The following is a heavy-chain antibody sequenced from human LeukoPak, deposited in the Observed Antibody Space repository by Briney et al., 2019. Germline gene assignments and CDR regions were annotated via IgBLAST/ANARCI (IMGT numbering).Heavy chain of an antibody. J-gene: IGHJ3*02. V-gene: IGHV1-46*01. CDR3: AKSGSLILGAFDT. CDR1: GYTFTSYY. CDR2: INPSGGST. D-gene: IGHD1-26*01. Sequence: ASVKLSCKASGYTFTSYYMHWVRQAPGQGLEWMGIINPSGGSTSYAQKFQGRVTMTRDTSTSTVYMELSSLRSEDTAVYYCAKSGSLILGAFDTWGQGTMVTVSS.